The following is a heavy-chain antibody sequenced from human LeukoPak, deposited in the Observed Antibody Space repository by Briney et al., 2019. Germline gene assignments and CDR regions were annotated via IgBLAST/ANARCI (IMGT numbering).Heavy chain of an antibody. Sequence: MPGGSLRLSCSASGFTLSSYSMNWVRQAPGKGLEWVSSISRNGQYTYYADSVKGRFPISRDNAKNSLFLQMDSLRAEDTAVYYCARDSPLRTATFDPWGQGTLVTVSS. V-gene: IGHV3-21*01. D-gene: IGHD2-15*01. CDR1: GFTLSSYS. CDR2: ISRNGQYT. CDR3: ARDSPLRTATFDP. J-gene: IGHJ5*02.